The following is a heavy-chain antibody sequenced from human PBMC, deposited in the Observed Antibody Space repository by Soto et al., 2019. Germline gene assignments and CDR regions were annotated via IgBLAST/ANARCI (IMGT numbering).Heavy chain of an antibody. CDR3: AKMYCSSTSCYRGNWFDP. V-gene: IGHV3-23*01. CDR1: GFTFSSYA. D-gene: IGHD2-2*02. Sequence: GGSLRLSCAASGFTFSSYAMSWVRQAPGKGLEWVSAISGSGGSTYYADSVKGRFTISRDNSKNTLYLQMNSLRAEDTAVYYCAKMYCSSTSCYRGNWFDPWGQGTLVTVSS. CDR2: ISGSGGST. J-gene: IGHJ5*02.